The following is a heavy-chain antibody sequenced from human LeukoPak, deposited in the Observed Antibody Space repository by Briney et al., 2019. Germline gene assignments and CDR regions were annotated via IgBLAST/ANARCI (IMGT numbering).Heavy chain of an antibody. CDR1: GGTFSSYA. V-gene: IGHV1-69*13. J-gene: IGHJ6*03. D-gene: IGHD2-8*01. CDR2: IIPIFGTA. CDR3: ARGPLMVYPYYYYYYMDV. Sequence: SVKVSCKASGGTFSSYAISWVRQAPGQGLEWMGGIIPIFGTANYAQKFQGRVTITADESTSTAYMELSSLRSEDTAVYYCARGPLMVYPYYYYYYMDVWGKGTTVTVSS.